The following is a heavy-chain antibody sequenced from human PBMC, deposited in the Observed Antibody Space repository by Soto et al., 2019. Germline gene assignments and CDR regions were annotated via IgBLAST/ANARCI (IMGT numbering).Heavy chain of an antibody. D-gene: IGHD1-1*01. V-gene: IGHV1-69*06. Sequence: QVQLVQSGAEVKKPGSSVKVSCKASGGTFSSYAISWVRQAPGQGLEWMGGIIPIFGTANYAQKFQGRVTITADKSTSTADMELSSLRSEDTAENYCARPNGNDYDYGMDVWGQGTTGTVSS. CDR2: IIPIFGTA. CDR3: ARPNGNDYDYGMDV. J-gene: IGHJ6*02. CDR1: GGTFSSYA.